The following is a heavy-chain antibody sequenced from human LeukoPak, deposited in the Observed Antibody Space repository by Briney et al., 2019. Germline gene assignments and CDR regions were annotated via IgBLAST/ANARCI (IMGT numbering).Heavy chain of an antibody. Sequence: ASVKVSCKASGYTFTGYYMHWVRQAPGQGLEWMGWINPNSGGTNYAQNFQGRVTMTRDTSISTAYMELSSLRSEDTAVYYCARVTVGSYLGYFQHWGQGTLVTVSS. CDR1: GYTFTGYY. CDR3: ARVTVGSYLGYFQH. J-gene: IGHJ1*01. CDR2: INPNSGGT. D-gene: IGHD1-26*01. V-gene: IGHV1-2*02.